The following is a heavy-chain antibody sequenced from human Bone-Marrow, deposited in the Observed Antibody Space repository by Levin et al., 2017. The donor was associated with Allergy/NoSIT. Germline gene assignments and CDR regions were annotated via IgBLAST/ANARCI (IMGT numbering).Heavy chain of an antibody. Sequence: GASVKVSCAASGFTFSSYAMSWVRQAPGKGLEWVSAISGSGGSTYYADSVKGRFTISRDNSKNTLYLQMNSLRAEDTAVYYCAKDPYLIRSSGSDYWGQGTLVTVSS. CDR3: AKDPYLIRSSGSDY. CDR2: ISGSGGST. J-gene: IGHJ4*02. D-gene: IGHD3-22*01. V-gene: IGHV3-23*01. CDR1: GFTFSSYA.